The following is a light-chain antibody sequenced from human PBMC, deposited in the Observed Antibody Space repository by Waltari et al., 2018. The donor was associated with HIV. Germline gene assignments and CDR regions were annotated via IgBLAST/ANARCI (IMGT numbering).Light chain of an antibody. CDR3: QVWDSRSDHRV. V-gene: IGLV3-21*04. CDR2: YDS. CDR1: NIGSKR. J-gene: IGLJ1*01. Sequence: SFVLTQPPSVSVAPGETAKVPCGGDNIGSKRVHWYQQRPGQAPVLVISYDSDRPSGIPERFSGSNSDNTATLTISRVEAGDEADYFCQVWDSRSDHRVFGTGTRVTVL.